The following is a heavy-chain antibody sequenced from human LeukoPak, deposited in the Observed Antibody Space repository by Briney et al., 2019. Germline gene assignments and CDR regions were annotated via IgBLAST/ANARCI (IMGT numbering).Heavy chain of an antibody. J-gene: IGHJ6*03. V-gene: IGHV4-39*06. CDR1: GGSISSTNYY. CDR3: ARGSGSYMDYMDV. Sequence: PSETLSLTCTVSGGSISSTNYYWGWIRQPPGKGLDWIVSIYYSGSAYYNPSLNTRATISLYTHTDLFPLKLNSVAAADTAVYYCARGSGSYMDYMDVWGKGTTVTVSS. D-gene: IGHD1-26*01. CDR2: IYYSGSA.